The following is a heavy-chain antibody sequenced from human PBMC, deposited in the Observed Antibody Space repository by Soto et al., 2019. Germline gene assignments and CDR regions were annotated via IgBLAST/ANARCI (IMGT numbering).Heavy chain of an antibody. D-gene: IGHD1-20*01. CDR3: AREVTGTVYYFDY. J-gene: IGHJ4*02. CDR2: INANSGGT. CDR1: GYTFTGYG. Sequence: ASVKVSCKASGYTFTGYGISWVRQAPGQGLEWMGWINANSGGTNYAQKFQGWVTMTRDTSISTAYMELSKLRSDDTAVYCCAREVTGTVYYFDYWGQGTLVTVSS. V-gene: IGHV1-2*04.